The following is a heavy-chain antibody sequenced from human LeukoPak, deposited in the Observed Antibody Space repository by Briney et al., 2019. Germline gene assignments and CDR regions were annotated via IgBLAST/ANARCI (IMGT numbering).Heavy chain of an antibody. D-gene: IGHD6-19*01. V-gene: IGHV5-51*01. CDR1: GSPFNSYW. CDR3: ARRYGSALYGVFDY. J-gene: IGHJ4*02. Sequence: GASLKISCKGSGSPFNSYWIGWVRQMPGAGLEWMGIIYPGDSDTRYSPSFQGQVTISADKSISTAYLQWSSLKASDSAMYYCARRYGSALYGVFDYWGQGTLVIVSS. CDR2: IYPGDSDT.